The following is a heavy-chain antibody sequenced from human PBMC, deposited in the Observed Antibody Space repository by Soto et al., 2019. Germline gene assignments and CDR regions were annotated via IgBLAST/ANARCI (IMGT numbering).Heavy chain of an antibody. CDR2: ISSNGGST. D-gene: IGHD2-2*01. CDR1: GFTFSSYA. Sequence: EVQLVESGGGLVQPGGSLRLSCAASGFTFSSYAMHWVRQAPGKGLEYVSAISSNGGSTYYANSVKGRFTISRDNSKNTLYLQMGSLRAEDMAVYYSAREGYCSSTSCYSFDYWGQGTLVTVSS. J-gene: IGHJ4*02. CDR3: AREGYCSSTSCYSFDY. V-gene: IGHV3-64*01.